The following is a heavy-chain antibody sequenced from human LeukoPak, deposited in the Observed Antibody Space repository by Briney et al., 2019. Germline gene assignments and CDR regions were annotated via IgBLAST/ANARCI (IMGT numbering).Heavy chain of an antibody. J-gene: IGHJ5*02. Sequence: SETLSLTCTVAGGSISSYYWSWIRQPPGKGLEWIGYIYYSGSTNYNPSLKSRVTISVDTSKNQFSLKLSSVTAADTAVYYCARRGGTQNWFDPWGQGTLVTVFS. CDR1: GGSISSYY. D-gene: IGHD2-15*01. CDR2: IYYSGST. CDR3: ARRGGTQNWFDP. V-gene: IGHV4-59*08.